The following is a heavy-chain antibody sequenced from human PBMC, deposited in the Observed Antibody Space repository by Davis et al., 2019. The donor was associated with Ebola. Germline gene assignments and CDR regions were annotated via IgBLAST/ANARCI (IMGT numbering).Heavy chain of an antibody. CDR2: IYPGDSDT. J-gene: IGHJ4*02. CDR3: ARGSSLARNFDY. V-gene: IGHV5-51*01. D-gene: IGHD1-14*01. Sequence: GGSLRLSCKGSGYSFSTFWIAWVRQMPGKGLEWMGIIYPGDSDTRYSPSFQGQVTISADKSISTAYLQWSSLKASDTAMYYCARGSSLARNFDYWAQGTLVTVSS. CDR1: GYSFSTFW.